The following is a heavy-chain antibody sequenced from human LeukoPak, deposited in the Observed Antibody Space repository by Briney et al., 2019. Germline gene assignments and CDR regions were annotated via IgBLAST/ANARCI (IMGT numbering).Heavy chain of an antibody. Sequence: GGSLRLSCAASGFTFGSYWMHWVRQAPGKGLVWVSRINSDGSSTSYADSVKGRFTISRDNAKNTLYLQMNSLRAEDTAVYYCASWLNYYDSSGYYYDYWGQGTLVTVSS. V-gene: IGHV3-74*01. CDR1: GFTFGSYW. CDR2: INSDGSST. D-gene: IGHD3-22*01. J-gene: IGHJ4*02. CDR3: ASWLNYYDSSGYYYDY.